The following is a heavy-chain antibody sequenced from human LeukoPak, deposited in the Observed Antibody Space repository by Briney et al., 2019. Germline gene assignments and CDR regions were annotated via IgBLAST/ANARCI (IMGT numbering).Heavy chain of an antibody. CDR1: GFTFSSYS. J-gene: IGHJ3*02. CDR2: ISGSGGST. CDR3: AKDRAGAARLNAFDI. V-gene: IGHV3-23*01. D-gene: IGHD6-6*01. Sequence: GGSLRLSCAASGFTFSSYSMNWVRQAPGKGLEWVSAISGSGGSTYYADSVKGRFTISRDNSKNTLYLQMNSLRAEDTAVYYCAKDRAGAARLNAFDIWGQGTMVTVSS.